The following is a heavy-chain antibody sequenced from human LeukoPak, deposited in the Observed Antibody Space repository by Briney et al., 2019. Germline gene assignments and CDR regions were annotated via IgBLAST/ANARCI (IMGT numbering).Heavy chain of an antibody. CDR2: INPNSGGT. CDR3: ARGDYYGSGSYSWYFDL. Sequence: ASVKVSCKASGYTFTGYYMHWVRQAPGQGLEWMGWINPNSGGTNYAQKFQGRVTMTRNTSISTAYMELSRLRSDDTALYYCARGDYYGSGSYSWYFDLWGRGTLVTVSS. D-gene: IGHD3-10*01. CDR1: GYTFTGYY. V-gene: IGHV1-2*02. J-gene: IGHJ2*01.